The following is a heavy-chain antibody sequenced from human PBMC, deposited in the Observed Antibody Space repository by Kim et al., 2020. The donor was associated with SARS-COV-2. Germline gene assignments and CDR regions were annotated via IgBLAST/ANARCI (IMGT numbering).Heavy chain of an antibody. V-gene: IGHV4-59*13. J-gene: IGHJ6*02. D-gene: IGHD3-22*01. CDR1: GGSISSYY. CDR3: ARDRGGYYDNHYGMDD. Sequence: SETLSLTCTVSGGSISSYYWSWIRQPPGKGLEWIGYIYYSGSTNYNPSLKSRVTISVDTSKNQFSLKLSSVTAADTAVYYCARDRGGYYDNHYGMDDWGQGTTVTVSS. CDR2: IYYSGST.